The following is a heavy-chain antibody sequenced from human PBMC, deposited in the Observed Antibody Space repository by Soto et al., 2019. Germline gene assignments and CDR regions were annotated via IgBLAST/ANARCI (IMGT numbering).Heavy chain of an antibody. CDR1: GFSLTTSGVG. Sequence: QITLNESGPTVVRPTETLTLTCRFSGFSLTTSGVGVGWIRQSPGKAPEWLALIYWDDDKRYSASLKTRLTTTKDNSKTQAVLTVSDLDPTDTATYSCAHRVLRTVSGLVTTTAIYFDFWGQGTPVAVSS. V-gene: IGHV2-5*02. CDR3: AHRVLRTVSGLVTTTAIYFDF. CDR2: IYWDDDK. D-gene: IGHD3-3*01. J-gene: IGHJ4*02.